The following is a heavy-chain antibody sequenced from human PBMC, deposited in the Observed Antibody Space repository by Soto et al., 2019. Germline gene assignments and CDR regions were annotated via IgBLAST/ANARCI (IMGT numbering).Heavy chain of an antibody. J-gene: IGHJ4*02. CDR2: IYPGDSDT. Sequence: GESLKISCKGSGYSFTSYWIGWVRQMPGKGLEWMGIIYPGDSDTRYSPSFQGQVTISADKSISTAYLQWSSLKASDTAMYYCARHGVDIVATSTSADYWGQGTLVTVSS. CDR1: GYSFTSYW. D-gene: IGHD5-12*01. CDR3: ARHGVDIVATSTSADY. V-gene: IGHV5-51*01.